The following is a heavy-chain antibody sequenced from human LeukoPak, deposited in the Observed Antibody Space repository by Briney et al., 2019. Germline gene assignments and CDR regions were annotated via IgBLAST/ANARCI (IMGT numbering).Heavy chain of an antibody. CDR1: GGSISSSSYY. V-gene: IGHV4-39*01. D-gene: IGHD3-3*01. Sequence: PSETLSLTCTVSGGSISSSSYYWGWIRQPPGKGLEWIGSIYYSGSTYYNPSLKSRVTISVDTSKNQFSLKLSSVTAADTAVYYCATRSYYYDFWSGYYRVDAFDIWGQGTMVTVSS. CDR2: IYYSGST. J-gene: IGHJ3*02. CDR3: ATRSYYYDFWSGYYRVDAFDI.